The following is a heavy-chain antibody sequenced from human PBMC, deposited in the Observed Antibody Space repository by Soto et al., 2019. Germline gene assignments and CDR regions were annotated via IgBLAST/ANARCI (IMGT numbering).Heavy chain of an antibody. J-gene: IGHJ4*02. CDR2: ISSSSSYI. Sequence: PGGSLRLSCAASGFTFSSYSMNWVRQAPGKGLEWVSSISSSSSYIYYADSVKGRFTISRDNAKNSLYLQMNSLRAEDTAVYYCARDRDSGSYYFDYWGQGTLVTVSS. CDR1: GFTFSSYS. CDR3: ARDRDSGSYYFDY. D-gene: IGHD1-26*01. V-gene: IGHV3-21*01.